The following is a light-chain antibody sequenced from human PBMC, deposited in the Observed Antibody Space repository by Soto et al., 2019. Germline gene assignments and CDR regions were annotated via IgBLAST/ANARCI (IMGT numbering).Light chain of an antibody. CDR2: GAS. Sequence: IQLTQSPSSLSASVGDRVTISCRASQGIANFLAWYQQKPGKAPKLLIYGASTLQRGVPSRFSGSGSGTDFTLTISSPQPEDFATYYCQQLNSFPIPFGPGTKVDIK. CDR1: QGIANF. J-gene: IGKJ3*01. CDR3: QQLNSFPIP. V-gene: IGKV1-9*01.